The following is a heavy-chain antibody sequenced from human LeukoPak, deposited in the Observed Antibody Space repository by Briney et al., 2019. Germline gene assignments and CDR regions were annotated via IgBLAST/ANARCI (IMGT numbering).Heavy chain of an antibody. J-gene: IGHJ4*02. Sequence: TPSETLSLTCSVSGGSISSTNYYWGWIHQPPGKGLEWIGSIYYSGSTSYNPSLESRVTISVDTSKNQFSLKLSSVTAADTAVYYCAREGVGGDDYWGQGTLVTVSS. CDR2: IYYSGST. V-gene: IGHV4-39*02. CDR1: GGSISSTNYY. CDR3: AREGVGGDDY. D-gene: IGHD1-26*01.